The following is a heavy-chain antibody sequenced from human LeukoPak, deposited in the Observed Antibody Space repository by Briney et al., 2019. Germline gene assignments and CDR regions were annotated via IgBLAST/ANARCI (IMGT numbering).Heavy chain of an antibody. CDR1: GFTFSSYS. D-gene: IGHD6-13*01. CDR2: ISSSSSYI. Sequence: GGSLRLSCAASGFTFSSYSMNWVRQAPGKGLEWVSSISSSSSYIYYADPVKGRFTISRDNAKNSLYLQMNSLRAEDTAVYYCARDGSSWSDWFDPWGQGTLVTVSS. J-gene: IGHJ5*02. V-gene: IGHV3-21*01. CDR3: ARDGSSWSDWFDP.